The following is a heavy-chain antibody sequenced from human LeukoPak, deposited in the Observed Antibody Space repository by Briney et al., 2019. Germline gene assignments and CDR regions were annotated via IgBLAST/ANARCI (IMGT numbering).Heavy chain of an antibody. J-gene: IGHJ3*02. Sequence: GGTLRLFCAVSGFTFSSYCMHWVRQAPGKGLEWVAVIWYDGSNKYYADSVKGRFTISRDNSKNTLYLQMNSLRAEDAAVYYCARDADEYCSSTTCRGGSFDIWGQGTMVTVSS. D-gene: IGHD2-2*01. CDR1: GFTFSSYC. CDR2: IWYDGSNK. CDR3: ARDADEYCSSTTCRGGSFDI. V-gene: IGHV3-33*01.